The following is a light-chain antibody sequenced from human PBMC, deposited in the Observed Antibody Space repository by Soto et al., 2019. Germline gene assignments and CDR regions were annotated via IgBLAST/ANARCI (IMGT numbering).Light chain of an antibody. CDR2: IND. Sequence: QSVLTQPPSASGTPGQRITISCSGSSSNIGDNPVNWYQQLPGAAPKLLIYINDQRPSGVPDRFSGSKSGTSASLAISGLQPEDEAHYYCAAWDDSLNALFGNGTKFTV. V-gene: IGLV1-44*01. CDR1: SSNIGDNP. J-gene: IGLJ1*01. CDR3: AAWDDSLNAL.